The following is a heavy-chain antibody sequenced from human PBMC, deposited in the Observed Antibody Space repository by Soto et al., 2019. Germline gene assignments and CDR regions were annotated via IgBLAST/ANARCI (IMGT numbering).Heavy chain of an antibody. CDR3: AQGRYYYDSGLDY. D-gene: IGHD3-22*01. J-gene: IGHJ4*02. Sequence: EVQLVESGGGLVQPGRSLRLSCAASGFTFDDYAMHWVRQAPGKGLEWVSGISWNSGSIGYADSVKGRFTISRDNAKNYLYMQMNSLRAEETALSYCAQGRYYYDSGLDYLGQGTLITVS. CDR2: ISWNSGSI. V-gene: IGHV3-9*01. CDR1: GFTFDDYA.